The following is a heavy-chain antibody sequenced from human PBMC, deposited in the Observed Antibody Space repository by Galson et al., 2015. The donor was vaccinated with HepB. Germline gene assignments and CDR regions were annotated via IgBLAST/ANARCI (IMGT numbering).Heavy chain of an antibody. D-gene: IGHD2-2*01. V-gene: IGHV1-18*01. Sequence: SVKVSCKASGYTFTSYGISWVRQAPGQGLEWMGWISAYNGNTNYAQKLQGRVTMTTDTSTSTAYMELRSLRSDDTAVYYCAGDGADIVVVPAAIGYYYYYMDVWGKGTTVTVSS. J-gene: IGHJ6*03. CDR3: AGDGADIVVVPAAIGYYYYYMDV. CDR2: ISAYNGNT. CDR1: GYTFTSYG.